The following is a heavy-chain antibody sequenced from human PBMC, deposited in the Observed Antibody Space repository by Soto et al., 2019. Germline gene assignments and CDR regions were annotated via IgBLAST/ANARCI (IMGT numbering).Heavy chain of an antibody. D-gene: IGHD3-16*02. CDR3: AKEGVLSYHCYYYYMDV. CDR1: GFTFSSYG. J-gene: IGHJ6*03. V-gene: IGHV3-30*18. CDR2: ISYDGSNK. Sequence: GWSLRLSCAASGFTFSSYGMHLVRQAPGKGLEWVAVISYDGSNKYYADSVKGRFTISRDNSKNTLYLQMNSLRAEDTAVYYCAKEGVLSYHCYYYYMDVWGKGTTVTVS.